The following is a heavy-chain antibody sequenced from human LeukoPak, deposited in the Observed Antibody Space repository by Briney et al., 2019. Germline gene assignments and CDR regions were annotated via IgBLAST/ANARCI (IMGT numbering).Heavy chain of an antibody. CDR3: AKNGPVTMWSWVDS. V-gene: IGHV4-59*08. Sequence: SETLSLTRTVSGGSINNLYWSWIRQSPGKGLEWIGFFSDSGSTNYNPSLQSRVTISVESSKNQFSLKLTSVTVADTAVYYCAKNGPVTMWSWVDSWGPGILVTVSS. CDR1: GGSINNLY. J-gene: IGHJ5*01. CDR2: FSDSGST. D-gene: IGHD4-17*01.